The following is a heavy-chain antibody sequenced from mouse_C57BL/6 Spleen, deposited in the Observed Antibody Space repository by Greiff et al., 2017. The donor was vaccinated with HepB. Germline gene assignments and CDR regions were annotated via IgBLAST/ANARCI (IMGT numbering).Heavy chain of an antibody. D-gene: IGHD2-14*01. CDR1: GYTFTDYN. V-gene: IGHV1-18*01. Sequence: EVQLQQSGPELVKPGASVKIPCKASGYTFTDYNMDWVKQSHGKSLEWIGDINPNNGGTIYNQKFKGKATLTVDKSSSTAYIELRSLTSEDTAVYYCARTLWVRRAMDYWGQGTSVTVSS. CDR3: ARTLWVRRAMDY. CDR2: INPNNGGT. J-gene: IGHJ4*01.